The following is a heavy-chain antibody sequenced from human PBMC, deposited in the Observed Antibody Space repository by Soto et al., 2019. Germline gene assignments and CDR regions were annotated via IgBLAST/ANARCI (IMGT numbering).Heavy chain of an antibody. CDR1: GGTFSSYA. V-gene: IGHV1-69*13. CDR3: ATRHPGHY. J-gene: IGHJ4*02. CDR2: IIPIFGTA. Sequence: SVKVSCKASGGTFSSYAISWVRQAPGQGLEWMGGIIPIFGTANYAQKFQGRVTITADESTSTVYMELSSLRSEATAVYYCATRHPGHYWGQGTLVTVSS.